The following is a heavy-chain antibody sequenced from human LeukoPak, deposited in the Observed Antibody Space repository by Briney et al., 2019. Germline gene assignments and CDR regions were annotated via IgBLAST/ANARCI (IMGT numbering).Heavy chain of an antibody. J-gene: IGHJ6*03. Sequence: GGSLRLSCAASGFTFSSYAMSWVRQAPGKGLEWVSAISGSGGSTYYADSVKGRFTISRDNSKNTLYLQMNSLRAEDTAVYYCAKSSSGWFEYYYCMDVWGKGTTVTVSS. CDR3: AKSSSGWFEYYYCMDV. CDR2: ISGSGGST. D-gene: IGHD6-19*01. V-gene: IGHV3-23*01. CDR1: GFTFSSYA.